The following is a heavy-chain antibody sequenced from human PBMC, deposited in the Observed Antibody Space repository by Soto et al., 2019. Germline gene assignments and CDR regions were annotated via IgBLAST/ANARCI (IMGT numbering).Heavy chain of an antibody. J-gene: IGHJ4*02. D-gene: IGHD5-18*01. Sequence: QVQLVQSGAEVKDPGSSVKVSCKAFGGTFSSYAFSWVRQAPGQGLEWMGRIVPILGIINYAQNLEGRITITADKSTTTGYMELSRLTSEDTAVYYCARDLGDTTMRRGYWGQGTLVTVSS. CDR1: GGTFSSYA. V-gene: IGHV1-69*04. CDR3: ARDLGDTTMRRGY. CDR2: IVPILGII.